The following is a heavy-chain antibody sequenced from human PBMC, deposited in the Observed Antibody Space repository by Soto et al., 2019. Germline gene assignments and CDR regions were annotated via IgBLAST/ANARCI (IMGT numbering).Heavy chain of an antibody. CDR3: ARDPIRYYDSSGYYGLNWFDP. CDR2: IIPIFGTA. D-gene: IGHD3-22*01. V-gene: IGHV1-69*13. J-gene: IGHJ5*02. CDR1: GGTFSRYA. Sequence: SVKVSCQASGGTFSRYAIRWLRQAPGQGLALLGGIIPIFGTANYAQKFQGRVTITADESTSTAYMELSSLRSEDTAVYYCARDPIRYYDSSGYYGLNWFDPWGQGTLVTGSS.